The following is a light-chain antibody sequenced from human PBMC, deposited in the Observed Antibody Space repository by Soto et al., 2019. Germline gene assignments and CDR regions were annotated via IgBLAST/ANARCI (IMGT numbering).Light chain of an antibody. CDR3: QCYDSSLSGSVV. CDR2: GNS. V-gene: IGLV1-40*01. Sequence: QLVLTQPPSVSGAPGQRVTISCTGSSSNIGAGYDVHWYQQLPGTAPKLLIYGNSNRPSGVPDRFSGSKSGTSASLAITGLQAEDEADYYCQCYDSSLSGSVVFGGGTQLTVL. J-gene: IGLJ2*01. CDR1: SSNIGAGYD.